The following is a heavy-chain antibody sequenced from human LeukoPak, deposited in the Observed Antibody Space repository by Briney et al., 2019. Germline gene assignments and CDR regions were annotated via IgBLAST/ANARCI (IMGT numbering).Heavy chain of an antibody. Sequence: AAETLSLTCSVYGDSFSGYDWSGLRQPPGKGVEGGGEINHSGSTNYSPSLKSRVTISVHTSKNHFSLKLSSVTAADTAVYYCARLRGYSYGYYYYYYMDVWGKGTTVTISS. V-gene: IGHV4-34*01. CDR1: GDSFSGYD. CDR3: ARLRGYSYGYYYYYYMDV. J-gene: IGHJ6*03. D-gene: IGHD5-18*01. CDR2: INHSGST.